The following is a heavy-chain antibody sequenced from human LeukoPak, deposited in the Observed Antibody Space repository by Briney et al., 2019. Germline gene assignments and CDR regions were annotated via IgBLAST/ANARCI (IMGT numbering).Heavy chain of an antibody. CDR3: ARDRGPGTWFDP. D-gene: IGHD3-10*01. CDR2: IYYSGST. Sequence: SETLSLTCTVSGGSISSYYWSWIRQPPGKGLEWIGYIYYSGSTNYNPSLKSRVTISVDTSKNQSSLKLSSVTAADTAVYYCARDRGPGTWFDPWGQGTLVTVSS. CDR1: GGSISSYY. V-gene: IGHV4-59*12. J-gene: IGHJ5*02.